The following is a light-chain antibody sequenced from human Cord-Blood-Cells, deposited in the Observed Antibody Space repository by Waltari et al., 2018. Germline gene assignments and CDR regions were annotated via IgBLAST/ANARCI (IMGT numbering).Light chain of an antibody. CDR3: QQFKSYPLT. V-gene: IGKV1-13*02. CDR2: DAS. CDR1: QGISSA. J-gene: IGKJ4*01. Sequence: AIQLTQSPSSLSASVGDRVTITYRASQGISSALAWNQQKPGKAPKLLIYDASSLESGVPSRVSGSGSGTDCNLTISSLKPEDFATYYCQQFKSYPLTFGGGTKVEIK.